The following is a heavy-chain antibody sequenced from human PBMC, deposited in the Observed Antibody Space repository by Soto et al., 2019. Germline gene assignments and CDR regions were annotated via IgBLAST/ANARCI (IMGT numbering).Heavy chain of an antibody. CDR3: ARETGGTTIVVVFDY. V-gene: IGHV3-7*03. CDR1: GFTFSSYW. CDR2: IKQDGSEK. Sequence: GGSLRLSCAASGFTFSSYWMSWVRQAPGKGLEWVANIKQDGSEKYYVDSVKGRFTISRDNAKNSLYLQMNSLRAEDTAVYYCARETGGTTIVVVFDYWGQGTLVTVSS. J-gene: IGHJ4*02. D-gene: IGHD3-22*01.